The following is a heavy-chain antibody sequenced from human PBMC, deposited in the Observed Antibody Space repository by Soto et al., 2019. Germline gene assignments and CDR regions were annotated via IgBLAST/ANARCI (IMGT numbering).Heavy chain of an antibody. CDR2: ISPHNDRT. D-gene: IGHD6-19*01. J-gene: IGHJ3*02. Sequence: ASVEVSCKASGYNFTSYGISWVRQAPGEGLEWMGWISPHNDRTKYARRFQDRVTMTTETPTSTVYMELGSLRSDDTAVYYCARDLYYSSGRYFDHDAFDIWGEGTVLTV. V-gene: IGHV1-18*01. CDR1: GYNFTSYG. CDR3: ARDLYYSSGRYFDHDAFDI.